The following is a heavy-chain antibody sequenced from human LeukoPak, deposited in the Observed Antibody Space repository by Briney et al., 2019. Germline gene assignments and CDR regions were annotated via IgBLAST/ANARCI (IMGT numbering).Heavy chain of an antibody. Sequence: PGGSLRLSCAASGFTFSSYWMHWVRQAPGKGRVWVSRINSDGSSTSYADSVKGRFTISRDNAKNTLYLQMNSLRAEDTAVYYCARGAGYSSSWYRGGENWFDPWGQGTLVTVSS. J-gene: IGHJ5*02. D-gene: IGHD6-13*01. CDR1: GFTFSSYW. CDR3: ARGAGYSSSWYRGGENWFDP. CDR2: INSDGSST. V-gene: IGHV3-74*01.